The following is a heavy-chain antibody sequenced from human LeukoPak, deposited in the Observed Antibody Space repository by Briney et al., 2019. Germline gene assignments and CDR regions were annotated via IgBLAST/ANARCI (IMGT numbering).Heavy chain of an antibody. Sequence: KPSETLSLTCAVYGGSFSGYYWSWIRQPPGKGLEWIGEINHSGSTNYNPSLKSRVTISVDTSKNQFSLKLNSVTAADTAVYYCARGVNNWNVDVFDIWGQGTMVTVSS. D-gene: IGHD1-20*01. CDR1: GGSFSGYY. CDR3: ARGVNNWNVDVFDI. J-gene: IGHJ3*02. V-gene: IGHV4-34*01. CDR2: INHSGST.